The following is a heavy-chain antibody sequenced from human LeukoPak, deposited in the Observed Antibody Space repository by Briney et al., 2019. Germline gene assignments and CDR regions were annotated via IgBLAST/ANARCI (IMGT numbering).Heavy chain of an antibody. D-gene: IGHD6-6*01. V-gene: IGHV3-33*06. Sequence: GGSLRLSCVASGFTFSSYGMHWVRQAPGKGLEWVAVIWYDGSNKYYADSVKGRFTISRDNSKNTLYLQMNSLRAEDTAVYYCAKDSERYSSSSLDYWGQGTLVTVSS. J-gene: IGHJ4*02. CDR2: IWYDGSNK. CDR1: GFTFSSYG. CDR3: AKDSERYSSSSLDY.